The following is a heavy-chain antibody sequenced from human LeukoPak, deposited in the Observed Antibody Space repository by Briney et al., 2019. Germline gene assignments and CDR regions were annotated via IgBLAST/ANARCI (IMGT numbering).Heavy chain of an antibody. CDR2: ISANNGNT. CDR1: GYTFTSYG. Sequence: ASVKVSCKASGYTFTSYGISWVRQAPGQGLEWMGWISANNGNTNYARNLQGRVTMTTATSTSTAYMELRSLRPDDTAVYYCARVRCTGGVSYTPGIDCWGQGTLVTVSS. D-gene: IGHD2-8*02. J-gene: IGHJ4*02. CDR3: ARVRCTGGVSYTPGIDC. V-gene: IGHV1-18*01.